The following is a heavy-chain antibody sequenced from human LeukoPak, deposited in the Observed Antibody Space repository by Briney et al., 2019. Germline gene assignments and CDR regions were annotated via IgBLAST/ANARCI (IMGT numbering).Heavy chain of an antibody. CDR2: INPSGDTT. CDR1: GFTFTTYF. J-gene: IGHJ3*02. Sequence: ASVKVSCKASGFTFTTYFMHWVRQAPGQGLEWRGKINPSGDTTTYAQKFQGRITMTRDTSTSTVYMELSSLRSEDPAVYYCARDRNGDQRANAFDIWGQGTMVTVSS. CDR3: ARDRNGDQRANAFDI. V-gene: IGHV1-46*01. D-gene: IGHD2-21*02.